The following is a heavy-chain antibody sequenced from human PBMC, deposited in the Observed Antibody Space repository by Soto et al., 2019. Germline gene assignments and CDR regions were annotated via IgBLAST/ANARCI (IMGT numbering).Heavy chain of an antibody. CDR2: IIPILGIA. Sequence: SVKVSCKASGGTFSSYTISWVRQAPGQGLEWMGRIIPILGIANYAQKFQGRVTITADKSTSTAYMELSSLRSEDTAVYYCARDLLDCSSTSCYVVNWFDPWGQGTLVTV. V-gene: IGHV1-69*04. J-gene: IGHJ5*02. CDR1: GGTFSSYT. D-gene: IGHD2-2*01. CDR3: ARDLLDCSSTSCYVVNWFDP.